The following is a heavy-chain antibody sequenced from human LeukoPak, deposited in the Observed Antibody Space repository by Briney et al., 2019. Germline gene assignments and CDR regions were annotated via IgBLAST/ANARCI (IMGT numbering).Heavy chain of an antibody. CDR3: ARESYYDSSGYFDY. J-gene: IGHJ4*02. D-gene: IGHD3-22*01. CDR1: GGSISSYY. CDR2: IYYSGCT. V-gene: IGHV4-59*01. Sequence: SETLSLTCTVSGGSISSYYWSWIRQPPGKGLEWIGYIYYSGCTNYNPSLKSRVTISVDTSKNQFSLKLSSVTAADTAVYYCARESYYDSSGYFDYWGQGTLVTVSS.